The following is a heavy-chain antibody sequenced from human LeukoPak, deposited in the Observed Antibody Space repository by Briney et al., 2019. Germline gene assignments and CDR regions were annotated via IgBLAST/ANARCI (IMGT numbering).Heavy chain of an antibody. V-gene: IGHV1-18*01. Sequence: ASVTVSRKASGYTFTSYGVSWVRQAPGQGLEWMGWISAYNSNTNYAQKLQGRVAMTTDTSTSTAYMELRSLRSDDTAVYYCARDWRGYSGYNYWGQGTLVTVSS. CDR3: ARDWRGYSGYNY. CDR1: GYTFTSYG. CDR2: ISAYNSNT. J-gene: IGHJ4*02. D-gene: IGHD5-12*01.